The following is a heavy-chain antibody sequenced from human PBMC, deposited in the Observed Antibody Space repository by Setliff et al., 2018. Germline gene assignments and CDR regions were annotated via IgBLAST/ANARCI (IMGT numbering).Heavy chain of an antibody. CDR3: ARDRGSGSYFLRYFDY. D-gene: IGHD1-26*01. V-gene: IGHV3-48*01. Sequence: GGSLRLSCAASGFTFSSYSMIWVRQAPGKGLEWVSYISSSSSTIYYADSVKGRFTVARDNAKNSLYLQMNSLRAEDTAVFYCARDRGSGSYFLRYFDYWGQGTLVTVSS. J-gene: IGHJ4*02. CDR2: ISSSSSTI. CDR1: GFTFSSYS.